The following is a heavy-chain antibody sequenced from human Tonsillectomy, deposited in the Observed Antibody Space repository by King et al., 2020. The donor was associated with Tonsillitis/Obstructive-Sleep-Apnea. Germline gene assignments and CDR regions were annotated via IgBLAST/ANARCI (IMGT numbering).Heavy chain of an antibody. Sequence: VQLQESGPGLVKPSETLSLTCTVSGGSISSYYWSWIRQPPGKGLECIGYINYSGRTNYNPSAKSRGTISVDTSENQLSLKLSSVTAADAAVYYCVREGLREAFDIWGPGTLVTVSS. CDR3: VREGLREAFDI. CDR2: INYSGRT. V-gene: IGHV4-59*01. J-gene: IGHJ3*02. CDR1: GGSISSYY. D-gene: IGHD5-12*01.